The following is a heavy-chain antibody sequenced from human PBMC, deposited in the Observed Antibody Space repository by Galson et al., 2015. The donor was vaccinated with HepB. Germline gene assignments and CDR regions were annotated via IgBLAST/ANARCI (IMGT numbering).Heavy chain of an antibody. J-gene: IGHJ4*01. V-gene: IGHV4-39*01. CDR3: ASGNTHAHSLDF. CDR1: GGSVSSGTSY. D-gene: IGHD1-1*01. Sequence: SETLSLTCSVSGGSVSSGTSYWDWIRQPPGKGLEYIGNIYYSGNTYYNPSLKSRATISVDKSTNQFSLQLTSVTAADTAVYYCASGNTHAHSLDFWGQGSLVTVFS. CDR2: IYYSGNT.